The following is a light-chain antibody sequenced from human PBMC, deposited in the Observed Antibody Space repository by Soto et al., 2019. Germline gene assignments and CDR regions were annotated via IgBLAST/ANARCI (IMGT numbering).Light chain of an antibody. V-gene: IGLV2-14*03. Sequence: SALTQPASVSGSPGQSITIACTGTSSDVGGYNHVSWYQVHPGKAPRLVIYDVSIRPPAVSDRFSGSTSGNTASLTISGLQAEDEADYYCSSYTATRTVVFGGGTKLTVL. CDR3: SSYTATRTVV. J-gene: IGLJ3*02. CDR2: DVS. CDR1: SSDVGGYNH.